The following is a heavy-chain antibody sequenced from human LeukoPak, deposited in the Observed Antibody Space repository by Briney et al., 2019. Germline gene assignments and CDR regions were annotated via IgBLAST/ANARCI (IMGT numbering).Heavy chain of an antibody. CDR1: GFSLRSLGVG. Sequence: SGPTLVNPPQTLTLTCTFSGFSLRSLGVGVGWIRQPPGKALEWLALIYWNDDKRYSPSLNSRITVTKDTSKNQVVLTVTNMDPVDTATYYCARSYSDYDYFNNWFDPGGQGTLVTVSS. D-gene: IGHD5-12*01. CDR3: ARSYSDYDYFNNWFDP. J-gene: IGHJ5*02. CDR2: IYWNDDK. V-gene: IGHV2-5*01.